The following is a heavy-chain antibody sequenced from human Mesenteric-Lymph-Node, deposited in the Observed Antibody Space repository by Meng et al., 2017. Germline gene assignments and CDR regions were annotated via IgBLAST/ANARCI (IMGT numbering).Heavy chain of an antibody. V-gene: IGHV1-2*02. CDR1: GYTFTGYY. D-gene: IGHD5-18*01. Sequence: ASVKVSCKASGYTFTGYYMHWVRQAPGQGLEWMGWINPNSGGTNYAQKFQGRVTMTRDTSISTAYMELSRLRSDDTAVYYCARGVTPPRGYSYGFYFDYWGQGTLVTVSS. J-gene: IGHJ4*02. CDR3: ARGVTPPRGYSYGFYFDY. CDR2: INPNSGGT.